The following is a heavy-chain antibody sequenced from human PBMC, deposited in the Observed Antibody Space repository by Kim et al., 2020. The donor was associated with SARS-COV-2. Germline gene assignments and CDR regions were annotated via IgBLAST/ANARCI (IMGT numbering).Heavy chain of an antibody. D-gene: IGHD3-22*01. CDR2: A. CDR3: AREGDSSNFDY. V-gene: IGHV1-69*01. Sequence: ANYARKCQGRVTMTADESTSTAYMELSSLRSEDTAVYYCAREGDSSNFDYWGQGTLVTASS. J-gene: IGHJ4*02.